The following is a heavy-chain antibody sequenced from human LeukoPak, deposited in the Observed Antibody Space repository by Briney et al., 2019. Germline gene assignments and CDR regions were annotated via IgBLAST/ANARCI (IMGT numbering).Heavy chain of an antibody. CDR3: ARLQDSDTAYVDC. D-gene: IGHD2-15*01. J-gene: IGHJ4*02. CDR2: VDYSGST. CDR1: GGSISNYH. V-gene: IGHV4-59*01. Sequence: SETLSLTCTVSGGSISNYHWSWMRQPPGKGLEWIGYVDYSGSTNYSPSLKSRISISVDTSKNQFSLKLRSVTAADTAVYYCARLQDSDTAYVDCWGQGTLVTVSS.